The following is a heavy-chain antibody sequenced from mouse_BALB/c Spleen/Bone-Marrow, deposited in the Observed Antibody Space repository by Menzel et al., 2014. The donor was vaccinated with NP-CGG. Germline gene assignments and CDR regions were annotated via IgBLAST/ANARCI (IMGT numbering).Heavy chain of an antibody. Sequence: IQESGPELVKPGASVKMSCKAYGYTFTSYIMHWVKQKPGQGLAWIGYINPYNDGTKYNEKFKGKATLTSDKSSSTCYMELSSLTSEDSAVYYCARRWLPYAMDYWGQGTSVTVSS. D-gene: IGHD2-3*01. J-gene: IGHJ4*01. CDR3: ARRWLPYAMDY. V-gene: IGHV1-14*01. CDR1: GYTFTSYI. CDR2: INPYNDGT.